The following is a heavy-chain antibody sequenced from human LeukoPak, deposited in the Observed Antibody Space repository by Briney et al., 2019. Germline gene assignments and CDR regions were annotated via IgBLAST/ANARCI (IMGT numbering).Heavy chain of an antibody. CDR3: ARATWELHDY. J-gene: IGHJ4*02. CDR1: SGSISSYY. V-gene: IGHV4-59*01. CDR2: IFDNGST. Sequence: PSETRSLTCSVSSGSISSYYWSWIRQSPGKGLEWIGYIFDNGSTNYNPSLKSRVTISVDTSKDQFSLKLSSVTAEDTAVYYCARATWELHDYWGQGTLVTVSS. D-gene: IGHD1-26*01.